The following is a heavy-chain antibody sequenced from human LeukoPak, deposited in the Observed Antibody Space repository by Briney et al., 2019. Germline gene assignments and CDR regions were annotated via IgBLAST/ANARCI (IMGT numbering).Heavy chain of an antibody. J-gene: IGHJ3*02. V-gene: IGHV4-59*02. D-gene: IGHD2-15*01. CDR1: TASVSGDV. CDR3: VRARDRIFDI. CDR2: IYYSRTT. Sequence: SETLSLTCTVSTASVSGDVWSWIRQPPGKTLEWIASIYYSRTTLYNPSLKSRVTISADTSQNQFSLRLRAVTTADTAVYFCVRARDRIFDIWGQGTGVTVSS.